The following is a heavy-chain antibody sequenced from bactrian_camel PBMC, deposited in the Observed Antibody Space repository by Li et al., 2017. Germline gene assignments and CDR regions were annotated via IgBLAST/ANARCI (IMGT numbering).Heavy chain of an antibody. CDR2: INSGGDST. CDR3: AADCTTVGGGTSVVFGY. Sequence: DVQLVESGGGLVQPGGSLRLSCAASGFTFRASAMSWVRQAPGKGLEWVSGINSGGDSTHYSDSVKGRFAISRDNAKNTLYLQLNSLKPEDTAMYYCAADCTTVGGGTSVVFGYWGQGTQVTVS. V-gene: IGHV3S31*01. CDR1: GFTFRASA. D-gene: IGHD6*01. J-gene: IGHJ6*01.